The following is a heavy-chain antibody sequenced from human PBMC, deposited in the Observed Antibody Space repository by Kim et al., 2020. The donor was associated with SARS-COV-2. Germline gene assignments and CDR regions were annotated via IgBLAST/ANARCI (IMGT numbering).Heavy chain of an antibody. J-gene: IGHJ4*02. CDR3: AKTMGNYCSGGNCLSGYFGY. CDR1: GFSFSSYG. D-gene: IGHD2-15*01. CDR2: ISYDGSNK. Sequence: GGSLRLSCAASGFSFSSYGMHWVRQAPGKGLEWVAVISYDGSNKYYADSVKGRFTISRDNSKNTLYLQMNSLRSEDTAVYYCAKTMGNYCSGGNCLSGYFGYWGQGTLVTVSS. V-gene: IGHV3-30*18.